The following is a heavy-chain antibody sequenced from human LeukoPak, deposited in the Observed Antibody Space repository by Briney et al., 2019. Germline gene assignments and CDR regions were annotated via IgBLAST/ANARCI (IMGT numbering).Heavy chain of an antibody. CDR1: GFTFSSYA. CDR2: ISGSGGST. V-gene: IGHV3-23*01. D-gene: IGHD2-8*01. Sequence: GGSLRLSCAASGFTFSSYAMSWVRQATGNGLEWVSAISGSGGSTYYADSVKGRFTISRDNSKNTLYLQMNSLRAEDTAVYYCAKDGQPGIVLMVYAGGYGMDVWGQGTTVTVSS. CDR3: AKDGQPGIVLMVYAGGYGMDV. J-gene: IGHJ6*02.